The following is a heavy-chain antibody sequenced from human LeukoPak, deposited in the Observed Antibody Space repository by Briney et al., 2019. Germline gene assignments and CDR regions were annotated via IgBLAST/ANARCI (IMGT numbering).Heavy chain of an antibody. V-gene: IGHV3-23*01. Sequence: GGSLRLSCAASEFTFSRYWMSWVRQAPGKGLEWVSAISGSGGSTYYADSVKGRFTISRDNSKNTLYLQMNSLRAEDTAVYYCAKDRYCGGDCYSLSWFDPWGQGTLVTVSS. CDR3: AKDRYCGGDCYSLSWFDP. CDR2: ISGSGGST. D-gene: IGHD2-21*02. J-gene: IGHJ5*02. CDR1: EFTFSRYW.